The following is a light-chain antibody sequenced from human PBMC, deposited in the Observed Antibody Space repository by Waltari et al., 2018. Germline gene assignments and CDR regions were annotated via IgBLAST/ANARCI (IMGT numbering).Light chain of an antibody. CDR2: KDY. CDR3: ATWDDSLNGWV. CDR1: STTITNY. Sequence: QSVLTQPPSASGAPGQEVSISCSGGSTTITNYLFWYPPFPGTAPNLIVYKDYERPSGVPDRFSASKSGTSASLAISGLRSDDEADYYCATWDDSLNGWVFGGGTKLTVL. J-gene: IGLJ3*02. V-gene: IGLV1-47*01.